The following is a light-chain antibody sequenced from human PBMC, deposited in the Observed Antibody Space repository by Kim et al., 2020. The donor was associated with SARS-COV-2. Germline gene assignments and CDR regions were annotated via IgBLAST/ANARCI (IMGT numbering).Light chain of an antibody. CDR1: SYNVGSYD. V-gene: IGLV1-47*02. J-gene: IGLJ2*01. Sequence: GKIIIISCGGSSYNVGSYDVHWYQKFPGTAPKLLIYGNSQRPSGVPDRFSGSKSGASASLAISGLRAEDEADYHCEAYDDRLSGVVFGGGTQLTVL. CDR3: EAYDDRLSGVV. CDR2: GNS.